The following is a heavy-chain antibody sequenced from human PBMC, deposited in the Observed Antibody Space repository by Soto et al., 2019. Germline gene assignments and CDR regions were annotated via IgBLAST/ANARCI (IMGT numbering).Heavy chain of an antibody. CDR3: ARGNGYYDGSGFFGSYFDY. CDR1: GFTISSFA. CDR2: LTGTGDYT. J-gene: IGHJ4*02. D-gene: IGHD3-22*01. V-gene: IGHV3-23*01. Sequence: GGSLRLSCAASGFTISSFAMTWVRQAPGRGLEWVSILTGTGDYTFYADSVKGRFTISRDNSKNTLYLQMNSLRDEDTATYYCARGNGYYDGSGFFGSYFDYWGQGTLVTVSS.